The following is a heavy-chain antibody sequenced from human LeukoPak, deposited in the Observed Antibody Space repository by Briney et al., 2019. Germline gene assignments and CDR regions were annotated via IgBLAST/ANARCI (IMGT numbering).Heavy chain of an antibody. CDR1: GYTFSNYW. CDR2: IYAGDSDT. D-gene: IGHD1-1*01. V-gene: IGHV5-51*01. CDR3: ASRGRYNNDDAYYYYMDV. Sequence: GESLKISCQCSGYTFSNYWIGWVRQMPGKGLEWMGIIYAGDSDTRYSPSFQGRVTISADKSISTAYLQWSGLRASDTAIYYCASRGRYNNDDAYYYYMDVWGKGTTVTVSS. J-gene: IGHJ6*03.